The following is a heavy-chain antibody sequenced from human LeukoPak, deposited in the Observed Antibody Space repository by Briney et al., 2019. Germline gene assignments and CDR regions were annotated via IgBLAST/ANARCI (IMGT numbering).Heavy chain of an antibody. V-gene: IGHV4-61*08. Sequence: SETLSLTCTVSGDSISSGGYFWSWIRQPPGKGLEWIGYISHYENANYNPSLKSRVTISVDTSKNQFSLKLSSVTAADTAVYYCAATPAGFTFGGVIANWYFDLWGRGTLVTVSS. J-gene: IGHJ2*01. D-gene: IGHD3-16*02. CDR1: GDSISSGGYF. CDR3: AATPAGFTFGGVIANWYFDL. CDR2: ISHYENA.